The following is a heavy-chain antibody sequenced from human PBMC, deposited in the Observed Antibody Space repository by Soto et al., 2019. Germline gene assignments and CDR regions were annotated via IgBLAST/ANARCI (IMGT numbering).Heavy chain of an antibody. CDR3: AKRAFHCSGGSCYAHLDY. Sequence: LRLSCAASGFTFSSYWMSWVRQAPGKGLEWVANIKQDGSEKYYVDSVKGRFTISRDNAKNSLYLQMNSLRAEDTAVYYCAKRAFHCSGGSCYAHLDYWGQGTLVTVSS. CDR2: IKQDGSEK. CDR1: GFTFSSYW. J-gene: IGHJ4*02. V-gene: IGHV3-7*01. D-gene: IGHD2-15*01.